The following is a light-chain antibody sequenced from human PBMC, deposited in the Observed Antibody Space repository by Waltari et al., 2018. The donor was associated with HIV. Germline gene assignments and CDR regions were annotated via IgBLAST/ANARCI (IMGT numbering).Light chain of an antibody. CDR2: RNN. V-gene: IGLV1-47*01. J-gene: IGLJ3*02. Sequence: QSVLTQPPSASGTPGQRVTISCSGSSSNIGSNYVYWYQQLPGTAPKLLIYRNNQRPSGVPDRFSGSKSGTSASLAISGLRSEDEADYYCAAWDDSLSGSWVFGRGTKLTVL. CDR3: AAWDDSLSGSWV. CDR1: SSNIGSNY.